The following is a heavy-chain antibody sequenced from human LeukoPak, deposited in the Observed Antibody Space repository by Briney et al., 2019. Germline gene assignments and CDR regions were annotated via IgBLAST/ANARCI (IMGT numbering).Heavy chain of an antibody. CDR1: GSTIGGYS. V-gene: IGHV3-49*04. CDR3: TRGGADYDILTGYYPYYYYYMDV. CDR2: IRSNAYGGTN. J-gene: IGHJ6*03. Sequence: GGSLRLSCTASGSTIGGYSMSWVRQAPGKGLEWVGFIRSNAYGGTNAYAASVKGRFTISRDDSTSIAYLQMNSLKTEDTAVYYCTRGGADYDILTGYYPYYYYYMDVWGKGTTVTISS. D-gene: IGHD3-9*01.